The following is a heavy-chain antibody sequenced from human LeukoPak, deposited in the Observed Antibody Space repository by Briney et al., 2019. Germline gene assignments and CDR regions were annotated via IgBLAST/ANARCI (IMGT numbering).Heavy chain of an antibody. D-gene: IGHD5-18*01. V-gene: IGHV4-59*01. CDR2: IYYSGRT. CDR1: GGSISSYY. Sequence: SETLSLTCSVSGGSISSYYWGWIRQPPGNGLEWMGYIYYSGRTNYNPSLKRRVTISVDTSKNQFSLTLSSVTAADTAVYYCARGQKYRNGYTVTELGSGYFDYWGQGTLVTVSS. J-gene: IGHJ4*02. CDR3: ARGQKYRNGYTVTELGSGYFDY.